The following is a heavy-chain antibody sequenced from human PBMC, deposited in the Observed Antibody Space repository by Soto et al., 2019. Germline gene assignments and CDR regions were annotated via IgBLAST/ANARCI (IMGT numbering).Heavy chain of an antibody. J-gene: IGHJ4*02. Sequence: GESLKISCKGTGYKFTGYWIGWVRQRAGQGLEWIGIIYPGDSDTRYSPSFQGQVTISVDKSIDTAYLQWSSLKASDTAMYFCARQSCFGAACYSQHPFYNWGLRTEVTVS. CDR2: IYPGDSDT. CDR1: GYKFTGYW. V-gene: IGHV5-51*01. D-gene: IGHD2-21*02. CDR3: ARQSCFGAACYSQHPFYN.